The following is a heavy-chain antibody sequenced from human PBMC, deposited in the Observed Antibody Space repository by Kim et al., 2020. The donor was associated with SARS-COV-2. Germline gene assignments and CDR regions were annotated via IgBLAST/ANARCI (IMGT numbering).Heavy chain of an antibody. J-gene: IGHJ2*01. CDR2: IYYSGST. D-gene: IGHD3-22*01. CDR1: GGSISSSSYY. V-gene: IGHV4-39*07. CDR3: ARAPTYYYDSSGYFVSYWYFDL. Sequence: SETLSLTCTVSGGSISSSSYYWGWIRQPPGKGLEWIGSIYYSGSTYYNPSLKSRVTISVDTSKNQFSLKLSSVTAADTAVYYCARAPTYYYDSSGYFVSYWYFDLWRRGTLVTGSS.